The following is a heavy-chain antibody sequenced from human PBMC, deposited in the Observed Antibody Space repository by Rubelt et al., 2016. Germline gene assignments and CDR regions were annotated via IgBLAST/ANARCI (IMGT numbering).Heavy chain of an antibody. CDR1: GYSISSGYY. V-gene: IGHV4-38-2*02. CDR3: ARDGCGGSCSLFDP. J-gene: IGHJ5*02. Sequence: QVQLQQWGAGLLKPSETLSLTCTVSGYSISSGYYWGWIRQPPGKGLEWIGSIYHSGSTYYHPSLKSRVTISVDTSKNQFSLKLSSVTAADTAVYYCARDGCGGSCSLFDPWGQGTLVTVSS. D-gene: IGHD2-15*01. CDR2: IYHSGST.